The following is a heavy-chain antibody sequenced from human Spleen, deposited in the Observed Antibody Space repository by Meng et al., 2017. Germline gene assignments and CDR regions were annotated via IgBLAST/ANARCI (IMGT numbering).Heavy chain of an antibody. CDR1: GYSISSGHY. Sequence: SETLSLTCAVSGYSISSGHYWSWIRQPPGKGLEWIGEISHRGHTNYNPSLKSRVTISVDTSKNQFSLKLRSVTAADTAVYYCARGLHTGDDYWGQGRLVTVSS. CDR2: ISHRGHT. V-gene: IGHV4-34*01. CDR3: ARGLHTGDDY. J-gene: IGHJ4*02. D-gene: IGHD1-26*01.